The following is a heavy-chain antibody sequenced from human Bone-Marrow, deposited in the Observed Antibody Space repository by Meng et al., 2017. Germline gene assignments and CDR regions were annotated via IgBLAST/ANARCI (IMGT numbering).Heavy chain of an antibody. Sequence: QVQLQQWGAGLLKTSETLSLTCAVYGGSFSGYYWSWIRQPPGKGLEWIGEINHSGSTNYNPSLKSRVTISVDTSKNQFSLKRSSVTAADTAVYYCARGGYCSGGSCNWGQGTLVTVSS. CDR2: INHSGST. V-gene: IGHV4-34*01. J-gene: IGHJ4*02. CDR3: ARGGYCSGGSCN. D-gene: IGHD2-15*01. CDR1: GGSFSGYY.